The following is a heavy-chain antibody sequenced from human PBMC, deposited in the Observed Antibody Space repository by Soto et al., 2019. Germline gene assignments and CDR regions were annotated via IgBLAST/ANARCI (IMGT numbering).Heavy chain of an antibody. CDR2: IYYSGST. CDR1: GGSISSYY. V-gene: IGHV4-59*01. Sequence: ASETLSLTCTVSGGSISSYYWSWIRQPPGKGLEWIGYIYYSGSTNYNPSLKSRVTISVDTSKNQFSLKLSSVTAADTAVYYCARGTIFGVVISWFDPWGQGTLVTVS. CDR3: ARGTIFGVVISWFDP. D-gene: IGHD3-3*01. J-gene: IGHJ5*02.